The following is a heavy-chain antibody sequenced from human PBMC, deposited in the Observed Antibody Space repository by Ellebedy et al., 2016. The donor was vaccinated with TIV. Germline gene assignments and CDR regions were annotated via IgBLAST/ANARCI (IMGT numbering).Heavy chain of an antibody. J-gene: IGHJ2*01. Sequence: GESLKISXAASGFTFSSYAMSWVRQAPGKGLEWVSAISGSGGSTYYADSVKGRFTISRDNSKNTLYLQMNSLRAEDTAVYYCATLRGYDILTGYLPRYFDLWGRGTLFTVSS. CDR2: ISGSGGST. D-gene: IGHD3-9*01. V-gene: IGHV3-23*01. CDR3: ATLRGYDILTGYLPRYFDL. CDR1: GFTFSSYA.